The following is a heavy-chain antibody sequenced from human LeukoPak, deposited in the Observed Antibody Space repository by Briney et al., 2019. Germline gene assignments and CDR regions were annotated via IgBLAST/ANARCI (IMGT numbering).Heavy chain of an antibody. CDR1: GGSTSSYY. CDR3: ARGGTVTNFGY. V-gene: IGHV4-59*01. D-gene: IGHD4-17*01. CDR2: IYYSGST. Sequence: SETLPLTCTVSGGSTSSYYWSWIRQPPGKGLEGIGYIYYSGSTNYNPSLKSRVTISVDTSKNQFSLKLSYVTAADTAVYYCARGGTVTNFGYWGEGTLVTVSS. J-gene: IGHJ4*02.